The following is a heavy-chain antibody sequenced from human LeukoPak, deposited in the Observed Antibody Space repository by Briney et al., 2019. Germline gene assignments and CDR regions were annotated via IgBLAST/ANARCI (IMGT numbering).Heavy chain of an antibody. CDR3: AKDFSHGQLLRYYMDV. CDR2: IRYDGSNK. D-gene: IGHD6-6*01. CDR1: GFTFSSYG. J-gene: IGHJ6*03. V-gene: IGHV3-30*02. Sequence: PGGSLRLSCAASGFTFSSYGMHWVRQAPGKGLEWVAFIRYDGSNKYYADSVKGRFTISRDNSKNTLYLQMNSLRAEDTAVYYCAKDFSHGQLLRYYMDVWGKGTTVTVSS.